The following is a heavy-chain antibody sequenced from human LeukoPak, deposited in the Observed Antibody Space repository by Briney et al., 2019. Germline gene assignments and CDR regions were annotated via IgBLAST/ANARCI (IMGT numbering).Heavy chain of an antibody. D-gene: IGHD3-9*01. V-gene: IGHV1-69*04. CDR2: IIPILGIA. J-gene: IGHJ4*02. CDR3: ARDVALHYDILTASFDY. CDR1: GGTFSSYA. Sequence: VASVKVSCKASGGTFSSYAISWVRQAPGQGLEWMGRIIPILGIANYAQKFQGRVTITADKSTSTAYMELSSLRSEDTAVYYCARDVALHYDILTASFDYWGQGTLVTVSS.